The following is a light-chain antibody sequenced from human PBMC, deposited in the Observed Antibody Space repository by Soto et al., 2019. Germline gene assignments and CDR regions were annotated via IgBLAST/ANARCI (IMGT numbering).Light chain of an antibody. Sequence: DIHMTQSPPTLSASVGDRVTITCRASQSIRHYLAWYQQMPGKAPKLLIYGASPLQSGVPSRFSGSGSGTEFTLTISSLQPDDFGTYFCQHHNSYSQTFGQGTKVEIK. V-gene: IGKV1-5*01. CDR1: QSIRHY. J-gene: IGKJ1*01. CDR3: QHHNSYSQT. CDR2: GAS.